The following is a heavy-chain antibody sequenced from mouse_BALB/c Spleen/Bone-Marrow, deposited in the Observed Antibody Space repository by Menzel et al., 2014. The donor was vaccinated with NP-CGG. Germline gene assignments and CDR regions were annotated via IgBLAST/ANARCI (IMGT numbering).Heavy chain of an antibody. CDR1: GYTFTDYA. CDR2: IGTYYGDA. CDR3: AREVPWFAF. V-gene: IGHV1S137*01. J-gene: IGHJ3*01. Sequence: VQLQQSGAELVRPGVSVKISCKGSGYTFTDYAMHWVKQSHAKSLEWIGVIGTYYGDATYNQKFKTKATMTVDKSSSTAYMELARLTSEDSALYYCAREVPWFAFWGQGTLVTFSA.